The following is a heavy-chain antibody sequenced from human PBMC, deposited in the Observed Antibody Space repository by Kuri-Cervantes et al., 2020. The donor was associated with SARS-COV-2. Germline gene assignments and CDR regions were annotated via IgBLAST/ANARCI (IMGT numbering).Heavy chain of an antibody. CDR3: ARSDYGDYVLDY. J-gene: IGHJ4*02. Sequence: LRLSCAASGFTFSDYYMSWIRQHPGKGLEWIGYIYYSGSTYYNPSLKSRVTISVDTSKNQFSLKLSSVTAADTAVYYCARSDYGDYVLDYWGQGTLVTVSS. D-gene: IGHD4-17*01. CDR1: GFTFSDYY. CDR2: IYYSGST. V-gene: IGHV4-31*02.